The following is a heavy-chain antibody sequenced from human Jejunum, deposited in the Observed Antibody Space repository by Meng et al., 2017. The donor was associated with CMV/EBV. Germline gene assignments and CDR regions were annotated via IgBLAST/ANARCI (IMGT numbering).Heavy chain of an antibody. Sequence: KVSCKASGYSFTDYAINWMRQAPGQGPEWMGWINTNTGNPMYARGFTGRFVFSLDTSVSTAYLQISSLKAEDTAVYYCVRGGSYPDYWGQGTLVTVSS. J-gene: IGHJ4*02. D-gene: IGHD1-26*01. CDR1: GYSFTDYA. CDR2: INTNTGNP. V-gene: IGHV7-4-1*02. CDR3: VRGGSYPDY.